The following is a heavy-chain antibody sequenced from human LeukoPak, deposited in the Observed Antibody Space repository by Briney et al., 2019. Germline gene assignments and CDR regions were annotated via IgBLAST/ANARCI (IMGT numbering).Heavy chain of an antibody. Sequence: GGSLRLSCAASGFTFSSYGMHWVRQAPGKGLEWVAVISYDGSNKYYADSVKGRFTISRDNSKNTLYLQMNSLGAEDTAVYYCARYSSGWYVFDYWGQGTLVTVSS. CDR1: GFTFSSYG. CDR3: ARYSSGWYVFDY. J-gene: IGHJ4*02. CDR2: ISYDGSNK. D-gene: IGHD6-19*01. V-gene: IGHV3-30*03.